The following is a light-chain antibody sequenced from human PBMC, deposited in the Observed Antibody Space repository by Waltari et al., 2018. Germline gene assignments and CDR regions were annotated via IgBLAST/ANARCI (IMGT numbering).Light chain of an antibody. Sequence: QSALTQPASVSGSPGQSITLSCTGISSDAGISWYQQHPGKAPKLIISDVSKRPPGVSNRFSGSRSGNTASLTISGLQAEDEADFYCSSYTSTSVGFGGGTKLTVL. CDR3: SSYTSTSVG. CDR1: SSDAGI. J-gene: IGLJ2*01. V-gene: IGLV2-14*03. CDR2: DVS.